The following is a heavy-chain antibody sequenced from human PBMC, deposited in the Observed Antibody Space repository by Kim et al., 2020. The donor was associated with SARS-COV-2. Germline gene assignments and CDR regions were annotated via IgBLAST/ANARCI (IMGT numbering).Heavy chain of an antibody. D-gene: IGHD3-10*01. CDR1: GGSVSSGSYY. CDR3: ARGLRFGELFYFDY. Sequence: SETLSLTCTVSGGSVSSGSYYWSWIRQPPGKGLEWIGYIYYSGSTNYNPSLKSRVTISVDTSKNQFSLKLSSVTAADTAVYYCARGLRFGELFYFDYWGQGTLVTVSS. V-gene: IGHV4-61*01. J-gene: IGHJ4*02. CDR2: IYYSGST.